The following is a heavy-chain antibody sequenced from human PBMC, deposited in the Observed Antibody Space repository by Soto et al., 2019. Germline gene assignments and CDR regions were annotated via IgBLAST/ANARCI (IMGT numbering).Heavy chain of an antibody. CDR3: AQDRGWGVVSPSHDY. Sequence: EVQLLESGGGTVLPGGSLRVSCAASGFTFRNFVMSWVRQAPGKGLEWVSAIRATGGETFYADSVKGRFTISRDNSKNTLFLQMNSLRDEGTALYFCAQDRGWGVVSPSHDYWGQGTLVTVSS. J-gene: IGHJ4*02. CDR2: IRATGGET. D-gene: IGHD2-21*01. V-gene: IGHV3-23*01. CDR1: GFTFRNFV.